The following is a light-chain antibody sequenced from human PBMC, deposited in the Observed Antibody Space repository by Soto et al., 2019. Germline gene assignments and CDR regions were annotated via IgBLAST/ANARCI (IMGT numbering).Light chain of an antibody. J-gene: IGKJ1*01. Sequence: DIPMTQSPSTLSASVGDRVTITCRASESIDSWLAWHQQKPGRAPKLLISKASNLESGVPSRFRGSGFGTEFTLTISSLQTDDFATDYCQQYNSYRAFGQGTKVES. CDR2: KAS. CDR1: ESIDSW. V-gene: IGKV1-5*03. CDR3: QQYNSYRA.